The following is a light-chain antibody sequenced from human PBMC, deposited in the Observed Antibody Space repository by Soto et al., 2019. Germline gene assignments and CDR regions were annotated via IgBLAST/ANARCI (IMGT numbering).Light chain of an antibody. CDR2: LGS. Sequence: NNLGWYLQKPGQSPRLLIYLGSNRATGIPDRFSGSGSGTDFTLKISRLEAEDVGVYYCKQHVSSCTFGRGTKVDIK. CDR3: KQHVSSCT. J-gene: IGKJ1*01. V-gene: IGKV2-28*01. CDR1: NN.